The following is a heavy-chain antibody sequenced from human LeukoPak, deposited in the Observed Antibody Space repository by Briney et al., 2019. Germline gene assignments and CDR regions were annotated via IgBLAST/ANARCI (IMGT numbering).Heavy chain of an antibody. CDR1: GFSFSNYG. V-gene: IGHV3-30*02. Sequence: SGGSPRLSCAASGFSFSNYGMHWVRQAPGKGPEWVAFIQSDGGNEYYADSVKGRFTISRDNSKNTLYLQLNSLRAEDTAVYYCAHPFCSSTTCMWGQGTMVTVSS. D-gene: IGHD2-2*01. J-gene: IGHJ3*02. CDR2: IQSDGGNE. CDR3: AHPFCSSTTCM.